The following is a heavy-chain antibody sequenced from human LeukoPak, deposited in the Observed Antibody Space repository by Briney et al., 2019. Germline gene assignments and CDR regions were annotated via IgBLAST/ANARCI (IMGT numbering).Heavy chain of an antibody. Sequence: ASVKVSCKASGYSFTGDYMHWVRQAPGQGLEWMGGIIPIFGTANYAQKFQGRVTITADESTSTAYMELSSLRSEDTAVYYCARPFYYYGSGSYYYYYYGMDVWGQGTTVTVSS. D-gene: IGHD3-10*01. V-gene: IGHV1-69*13. CDR1: GYSFTGDY. CDR3: ARPFYYYGSGSYYYYYYGMDV. CDR2: IIPIFGTA. J-gene: IGHJ6*02.